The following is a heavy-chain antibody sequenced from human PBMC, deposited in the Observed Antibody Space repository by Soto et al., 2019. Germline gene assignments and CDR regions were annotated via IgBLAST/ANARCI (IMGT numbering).Heavy chain of an antibody. D-gene: IGHD2-21*01. Sequence: QVELVQSGAEVKKPGASVKVSCQASEDTFTHYDINWVRQATGQGLEWMGWMNPNTGNIDYAHKFQGRVTITRDTSTRTVYMELSSLRSDDTSVYYCVRRVASGHRSWFDPWGQGTLVTVSS. CDR2: MNPNTGNI. CDR1: EDTFTHYD. J-gene: IGHJ5*02. V-gene: IGHV1-8*01. CDR3: VRRVASGHRSWFDP.